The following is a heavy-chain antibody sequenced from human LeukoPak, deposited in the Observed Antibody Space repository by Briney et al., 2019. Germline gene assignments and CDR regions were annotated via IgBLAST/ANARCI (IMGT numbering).Heavy chain of an antibody. CDR3: ARSVWIKGAFDI. V-gene: IGHV4-39*01. D-gene: IGHD1-14*01. Sequence: PSETLSLTCTVSGGSISSSSYYWGWIRQPPGKGLEWIGSIYYSGSTYYNPSLKSRVTISVDTSKNQFSLKLSSVTAADTAVYYCARSVWIKGAFDIWGQGTMVTVSS. CDR2: IYYSGST. J-gene: IGHJ3*02. CDR1: GGSISSSSYY.